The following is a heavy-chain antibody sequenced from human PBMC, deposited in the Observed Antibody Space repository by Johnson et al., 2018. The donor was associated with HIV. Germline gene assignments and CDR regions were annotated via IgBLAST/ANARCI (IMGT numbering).Heavy chain of an antibody. J-gene: IGHJ3*02. Sequence: EVQLVESGGGVVQPGGSLRLSCAASGFPVTSNFMTWVRQPPGKGLDWVSAVYSTFGTYYADSVKGRFTISRDNSKNTLYLQMNSLRAEDTAVYYCARRDDIRNGAFDIWGQGTMVTVSS. CDR1: GFPVTSNF. D-gene: IGHD3-22*01. V-gene: IGHV3-66*04. CDR3: ARRDDIRNGAFDI. CDR2: VYSTFGT.